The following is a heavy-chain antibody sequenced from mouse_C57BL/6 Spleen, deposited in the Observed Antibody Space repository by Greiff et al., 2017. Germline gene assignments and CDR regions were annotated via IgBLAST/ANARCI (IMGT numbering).Heavy chain of an antibody. J-gene: IGHJ1*03. CDR2: INPNNGGT. CDR1: GYTFTDYY. CDR3: ARPIYYGSSYWYFDV. D-gene: IGHD1-1*01. Sequence: EVQLQQSGPELVKPGASVKISCKASGYTFTDYYMNWVKQSHGKSLEWIGDINPNNGGTSYNQKFKGKATLTVDKSYITAYMELRSLTSEDSAVYYCARPIYYGSSYWYFDVWGTGTTVTVSS. V-gene: IGHV1-26*01.